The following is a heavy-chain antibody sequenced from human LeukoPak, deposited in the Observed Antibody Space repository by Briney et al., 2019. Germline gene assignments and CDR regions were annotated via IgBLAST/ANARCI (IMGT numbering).Heavy chain of an antibody. CDR3: ARYDGGSGPFDY. CDR1: GFTFNKYA. V-gene: IGHV3-23*01. D-gene: IGHD4-23*01. CDR2: ITGGGSR. J-gene: IGHJ4*02. Sequence: GGSLRLSCAASGFTFNKYAMNWVRQAPGKGLEWVSGITGGGSRYYADSVKGRFTISRDNSKNTMSMEMNSLRAEDTAVYYCARYDGGSGPFDYWGQGTLVTVSS.